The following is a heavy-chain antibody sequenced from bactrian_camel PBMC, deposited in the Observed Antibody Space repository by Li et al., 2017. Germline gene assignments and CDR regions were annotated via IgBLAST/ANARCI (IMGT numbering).Heavy chain of an antibody. V-gene: IGHV3S55*01. D-gene: IGHD3*01. J-gene: IGHJ4*01. Sequence: HVQLVESGGGSVQARGSLRLSCAASGDTYRRYCMGWFRQAPGKEREGVAAIGSTGTTSYADSVKGRFTISRDNAKATLRLEMNSLKPEDTTMYYCAVYGGLRRICPRLDLFDSGHVPYRGQGTQVTVS. CDR2: IGSTGTT. CDR1: GDTYRRYC. CDR3: AVYGGLRRICPRLDLFDSGHVPY.